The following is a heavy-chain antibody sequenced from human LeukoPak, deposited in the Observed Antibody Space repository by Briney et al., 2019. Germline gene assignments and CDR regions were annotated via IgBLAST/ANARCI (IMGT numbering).Heavy chain of an antibody. J-gene: IGHJ4*02. CDR3: ARLRGFYVSGSPFGYFDS. CDR1: GGSISSYY. V-gene: IGHV4-4*07. Sequence: TSETLSLTCTVSGGSISSYYWSWIRQPAGKGLEWIGRIYTSGSTNYNPSPKSRVTMSLDTSKNQFSLKLSSVTAADTAVYYCARLRGFYVSGSPFGYFDSWGQGTLVTVSS. CDR2: IYTSGST. D-gene: IGHD3-10*01.